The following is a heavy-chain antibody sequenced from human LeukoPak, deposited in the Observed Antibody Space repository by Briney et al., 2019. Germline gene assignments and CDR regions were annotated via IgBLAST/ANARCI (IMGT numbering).Heavy chain of an antibody. Sequence: GTSLRLSCAASGFTFSSYGMHWVRQAPGKGLEWVAVISYDTRNKYYGDSVKGRFTISRDNSKNTLFLQMNSLRAEDTAVYYCAELGITMIGGVWGKGTTVTISS. CDR2: ISYDTRNK. CDR1: GFTFSSYG. D-gene: IGHD3-10*02. V-gene: IGHV3-30*18. J-gene: IGHJ6*04. CDR3: AELGITMIGGV.